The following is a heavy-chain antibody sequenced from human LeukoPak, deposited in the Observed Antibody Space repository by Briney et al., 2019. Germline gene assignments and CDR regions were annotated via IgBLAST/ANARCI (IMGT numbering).Heavy chain of an antibody. V-gene: IGHV1-2*02. Sequence: ASVKVSCKASGYTFNYYYMHWVRQAPGQGLEWMGWINPSSGATNYAQKFQGRVTMTRDTSVSAAYMELTRLRSDDSAVFYCIRRPGHYFDYWGQGTVVTVPS. CDR3: IRRPGHYFDY. J-gene: IGHJ4*02. D-gene: IGHD3-10*01. CDR1: GYTFNYYY. CDR2: INPSSGAT.